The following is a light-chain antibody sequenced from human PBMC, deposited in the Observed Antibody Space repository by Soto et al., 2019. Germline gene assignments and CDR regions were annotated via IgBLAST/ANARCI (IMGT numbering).Light chain of an antibody. J-gene: IGLJ1*01. CDR1: SSDFGGYNY. CDR3: CSYAGTFYV. Sequence: QSVLTQPRVVCGSPGQAVTISCGATSSDFGGYNYVSWYQHHTGTAPKIKIYNVSARPAAVPDPCSGSKAGDTPSLTMSDVQDEDEADYSCCSYAGTFYVFGTGTKVTVL. CDR2: NVS. V-gene: IGLV2-11*01.